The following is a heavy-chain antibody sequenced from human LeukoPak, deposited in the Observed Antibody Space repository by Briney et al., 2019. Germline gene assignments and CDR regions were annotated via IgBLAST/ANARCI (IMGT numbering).Heavy chain of an antibody. CDR2: IIPIFGTA. CDR3: ARDYYDSSGYRGAFDY. D-gene: IGHD3-22*01. J-gene: IGHJ4*02. Sequence: SVKVSCKASGGTFSSYAISWVRQAPGQGLEWMGGIIPIFGTANYAQKFQGRVTITTDESTSTAYMELSSLRSEDTAVYYCARDYYDSSGYRGAFDYWGQGTLVTVSS. CDR1: GGTFSSYA. V-gene: IGHV1-69*05.